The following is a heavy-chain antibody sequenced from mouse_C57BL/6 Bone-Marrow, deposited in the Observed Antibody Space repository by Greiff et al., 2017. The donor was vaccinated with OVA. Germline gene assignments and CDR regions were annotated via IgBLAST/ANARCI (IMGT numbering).Heavy chain of an antibody. J-gene: IGHJ2*01. CDR1: GYTFTDYY. CDR3: AREEGYGTTDY. D-gene: IGHD2-1*01. V-gene: IGHV1-76*01. Sequence: VKLQESGAELVRPGASVKLSCKASGYTFTDYYINWVKQRPGQGLEWIARIYPGSGNTYYNEKFKGKATLTAEKSSSTAYMQLSSLTSEDSAVYVCAREEGYGTTDYWGQGTTLTVSS. CDR2: IYPGSGNT.